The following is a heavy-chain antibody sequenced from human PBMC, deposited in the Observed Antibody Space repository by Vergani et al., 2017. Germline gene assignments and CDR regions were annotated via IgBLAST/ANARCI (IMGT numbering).Heavy chain of an antibody. Sequence: EVQLVESGGGLVKPGGSLRLSCAASGFTFSSYSMNWVRQAPGKVLEWVSSISSSSSYIYYADSVKGRFTISRDNAKNSLYLQMNSLRAEDTAVYYCASSNWDYHFDYWGQGTLVTVSS. CDR3: ASSNWDYHFDY. CDR1: GFTFSSYS. J-gene: IGHJ4*02. D-gene: IGHD1-7*01. V-gene: IGHV3-21*01. CDR2: ISSSSSYI.